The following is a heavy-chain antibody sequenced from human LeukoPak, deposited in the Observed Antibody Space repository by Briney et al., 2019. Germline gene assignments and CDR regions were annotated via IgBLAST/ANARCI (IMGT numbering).Heavy chain of an antibody. J-gene: IGHJ5*02. CDR2: ISGSGGST. V-gene: IGHV3-23*01. Sequence: QAGGSLRLSCGASGFTFTNYAMNWVRQAPGKGLEWVSAISGSGGSTYSADSVKGRFTISRDNSKNSLYLQMNSLRAEDMTLYYCAKGNSGSYSQDWFDPWGQGTLVTVSS. CDR3: AKGNSGSYSQDWFDP. CDR1: GFTFTNYA. D-gene: IGHD1-26*01.